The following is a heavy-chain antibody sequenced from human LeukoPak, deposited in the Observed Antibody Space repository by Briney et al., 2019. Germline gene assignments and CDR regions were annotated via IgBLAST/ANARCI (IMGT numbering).Heavy chain of an antibody. CDR2: IRSKAFGETA. D-gene: IGHD7-27*01. CDR1: GFTFGDYA. Sequence: GGSLRLSCTVSGFTFGDYAINWVRQAPGKGLEWVGFIRSKAFGETAEYAASVKGRFTISRDDSKSIAYLQMNSLKTEDTAVYYCTRDRGSSTLGDYWGQGTLVTVSS. CDR3: TRDRGSSTLGDY. V-gene: IGHV3-49*04. J-gene: IGHJ4*02.